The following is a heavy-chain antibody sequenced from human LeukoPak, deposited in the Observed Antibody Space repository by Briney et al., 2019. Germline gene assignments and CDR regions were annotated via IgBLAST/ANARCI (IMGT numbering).Heavy chain of an antibody. D-gene: IGHD6-13*01. CDR3: ARGRWGIAAAGTSY. Sequence: SETLSLTCTVSRDSISSYYWSWIRQPPGKGLEWIGYIYYSGSTNYNPSLKSRVTMSVDTSKNQFSLRLSSVTAADTAVYYCARGRWGIAAAGTSYWGQGTLVAVSS. J-gene: IGHJ4*02. CDR2: IYYSGST. V-gene: IGHV4-59*01. CDR1: RDSISSYY.